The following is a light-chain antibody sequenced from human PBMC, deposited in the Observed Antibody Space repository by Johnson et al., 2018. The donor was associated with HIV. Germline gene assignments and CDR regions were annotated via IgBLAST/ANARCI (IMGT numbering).Light chain of an antibody. V-gene: IGLV1-51*01. CDR3: GTWDSSRSAWRYV. J-gene: IGLJ1*01. CDR1: SSNVGSSF. Sequence: QSVLTQPPSVSAAPGQTVTISCSGSSSNVGSSFVSWYRQVPGTAPKLLIYDNNKRPSGIPDRFSGSKSGTSATLGITGLQTGDEADYYCGTWDSSRSAWRYVFGTGTKVTVL. CDR2: DNN.